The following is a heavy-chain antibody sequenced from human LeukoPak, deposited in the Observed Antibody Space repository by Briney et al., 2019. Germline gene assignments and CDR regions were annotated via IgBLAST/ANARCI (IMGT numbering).Heavy chain of an antibody. D-gene: IGHD4-4*01. CDR3: ARDKNDYSNWYYFDY. Sequence: SCKASGGTFSSYAISWVRQAPGQGLEWVAVIWYDGSNKYYADSVKSRFTISRDNSKNTLYLQMNSLRAEDTAVYYCARDKNDYSNWYYFDYWGQGTLVTVSS. CDR2: IWYDGSNK. CDR1: GGTFSSYA. V-gene: IGHV3-33*01. J-gene: IGHJ4*02.